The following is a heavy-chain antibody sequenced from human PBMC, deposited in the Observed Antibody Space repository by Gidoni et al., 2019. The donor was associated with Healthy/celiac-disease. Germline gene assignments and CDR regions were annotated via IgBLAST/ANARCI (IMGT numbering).Heavy chain of an antibody. V-gene: IGHV1-69*01. J-gene: IGHJ6*02. CDR2: IIPIFGTA. CDR3: ARALHHQYCSSTRCYASHYYYGMDV. D-gene: IGHD2-2*01. Sequence: QVQLVQSGAEVKQPGSSVKVSCKASGGTFSSYAISWVRHAPGQGLEWMVGIIPIFGTAKYAKKFEGRVTITADESTSKVYMELSSLRSEDTAVYYCARALHHQYCSSTRCYASHYYYGMDVWGQGTTVTVSS. CDR1: GGTFSSYA.